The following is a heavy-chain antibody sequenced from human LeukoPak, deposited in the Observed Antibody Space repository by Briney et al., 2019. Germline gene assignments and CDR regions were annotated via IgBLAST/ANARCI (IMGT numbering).Heavy chain of an antibody. D-gene: IGHD2-15*01. Sequence: PGGSLRLSCAASGFTFSSYWMSWVRQAPGKGLEWVSYISSSSSTIYYADSVKGRFTISRDNAKNTLYLQMNSLRAEDTAVYYCAKGTLGFCSGASCYPFDYWGQGTLVTVSS. CDR1: GFTFSSYW. CDR2: ISSSSSTI. V-gene: IGHV3-48*01. CDR3: AKGTLGFCSGASCYPFDY. J-gene: IGHJ4*02.